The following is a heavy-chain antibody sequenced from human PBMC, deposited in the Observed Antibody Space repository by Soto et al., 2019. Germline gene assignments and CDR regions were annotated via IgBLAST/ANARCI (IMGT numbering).Heavy chain of an antibody. CDR3: ARDDSSGYYGGYAFAI. CDR1: GGSISSGGYY. J-gene: IGHJ3*02. V-gene: IGHV4-31*03. CDR2: IYYSGST. D-gene: IGHD3-22*01. Sequence: SETLSLTCTVSGGSISSGGYYWSWIRQHPGKGLEWIGYIYYSGSTYYNPSLKSRVTISVDTSKNQFSLKLSSVTAADTAVYYCARDDSSGYYGGYAFAIWGLGTMVTVSS.